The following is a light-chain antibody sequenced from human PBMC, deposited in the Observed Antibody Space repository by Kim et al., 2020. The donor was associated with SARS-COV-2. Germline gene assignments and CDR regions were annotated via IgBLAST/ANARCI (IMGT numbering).Light chain of an antibody. CDR1: HVVNSN. V-gene: IGKV3-15*01. J-gene: IGKJ4*01. CDR2: SAS. CDR3: QQYTYSPLT. Sequence: VPPEKTTTSCSTGKHVVNSNLAWYQQKPGQSPRLLIYSASTRDTGIAARFSGSGSGTEFTLTISSLQSEDFAVYYCQQYTYSPLTFGGGTKVDIK.